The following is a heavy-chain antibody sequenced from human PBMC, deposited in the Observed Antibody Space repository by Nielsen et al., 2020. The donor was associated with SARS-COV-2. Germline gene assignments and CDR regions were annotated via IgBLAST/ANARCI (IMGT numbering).Heavy chain of an antibody. J-gene: IGHJ4*02. CDR2: ISTSSSPK. CDR3: ARDLAAAGTGDDY. V-gene: IGHV3-48*01. CDR1: GFTFSSYW. D-gene: IGHD6-13*01. Sequence: GESLKISCAASGFTFSSYWMNWVRQAPGKGLEWVSYISTSSSPKYYADSVKGRFTISRDNSKNTLYLQMNSLRAEDTAVYYCARDLAAAGTGDDYWGQGTLVTVSS.